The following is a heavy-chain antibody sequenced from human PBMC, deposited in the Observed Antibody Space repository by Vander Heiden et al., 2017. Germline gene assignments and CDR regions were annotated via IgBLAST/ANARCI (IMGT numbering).Heavy chain of an antibody. D-gene: IGHD3-22*01. CDR3: AKLMIVVVASGADY. V-gene: IGHV3-23*01. Sequence: EVQLLESGGGLVQPGGSLRLSCAASGFTFSSYAMSWVRQAPGKGLKWVSAISGSGGSTYYADSVKGRFTISRDNSKNTLYLQMNSLRAEDTAVYYCAKLMIVVVASGADYWGQGTLVTVSS. J-gene: IGHJ4*02. CDR2: ISGSGGST. CDR1: GFTFSSYA.